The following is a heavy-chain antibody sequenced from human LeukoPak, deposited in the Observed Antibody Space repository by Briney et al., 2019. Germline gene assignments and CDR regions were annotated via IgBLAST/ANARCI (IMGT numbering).Heavy chain of an antibody. CDR2: IYYSGST. D-gene: IGHD2-2*01. CDR3: ARAEMDCSSTSCYGSDDAFDI. CDR1: GGSISSGGYY. Sequence: SQTLSLTCTVSGGSISSGGYYWRWIRQHPGKGLEWIGYIYYSGSTYYNPSLKSRVTISVDTSKNQFSLKLSSVTAADTAVYYCARAEMDCSSTSCYGSDDAFDIWGQGTMVTVSS. V-gene: IGHV4-31*03. J-gene: IGHJ3*02.